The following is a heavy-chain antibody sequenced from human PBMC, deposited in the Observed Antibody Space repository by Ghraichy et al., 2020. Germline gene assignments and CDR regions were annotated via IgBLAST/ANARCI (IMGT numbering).Heavy chain of an antibody. CDR3: ARSYGFPNFDY. V-gene: IGHV4-38-2*02. Sequence: SETLSLTCTVSGYSISSGYYWDWIRQPPGKGLEWIGSIYHSGSTYYNPSLKSRVTISVDTSKNQFSLKLSSVTAADTAVYYCARSYGFPNFDYWGQGTLVTVSS. CDR2: IYHSGST. J-gene: IGHJ4*02. D-gene: IGHD3-10*01. CDR1: GYSISSGYY.